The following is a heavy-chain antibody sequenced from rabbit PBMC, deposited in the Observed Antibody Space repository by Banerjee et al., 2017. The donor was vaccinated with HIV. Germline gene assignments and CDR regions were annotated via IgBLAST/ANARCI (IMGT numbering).Heavy chain of an antibody. V-gene: IGHV1S45*01. Sequence: QQHLEESGGGLVQPEGSLTLTCKASGIDFSSYYYMCWVRQAPGKGLRWIGCIYTGSSGRTYYASWAKGRFTVSKTSSTTVTLQMTSLTAADTATYFCAREEYVGYGYANLWGPGTLVTVS. D-gene: IGHD6-1*01. CDR1: GIDFSSYYY. CDR2: IYTGSSGRT. CDR3: AREEYVGYGYANL. J-gene: IGHJ4*01.